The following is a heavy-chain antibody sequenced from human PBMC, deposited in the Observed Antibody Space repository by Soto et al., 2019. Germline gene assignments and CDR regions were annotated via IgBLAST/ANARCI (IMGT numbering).Heavy chain of an antibody. Sequence: QVQLVQSGAEVKKPGSSVKVSCKASGGTFSSYTISWVRQAPGQGLEWMGRIIPILGIANYAQKFQGRVTXTXXKATSTAYMELSSLRSEDTAVYYCARVEWLGAFDIWGQGTMVTVSS. CDR3: ARVEWLGAFDI. CDR2: IIPILGIA. V-gene: IGHV1-69*02. D-gene: IGHD5-12*01. CDR1: GGTFSSYT. J-gene: IGHJ3*02.